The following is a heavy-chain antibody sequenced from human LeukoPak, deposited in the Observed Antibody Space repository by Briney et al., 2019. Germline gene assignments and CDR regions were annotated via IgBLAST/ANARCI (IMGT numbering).Heavy chain of an antibody. D-gene: IGHD3-22*01. CDR3: ARRVVVTPYYYYYGMDV. CDR2: IYHSGST. Sequence: PSETLSLTCAVYGGSFSGYYWSWIRQPPGKGLEWIGYIYHSGSTYYNPSLKSRVTISVDRSKNQFSLKLSSVTAADTAVYYCARRVVVTPYYYYYGMDVWGQGTTVTVSS. V-gene: IGHV4-30-2*01. CDR1: GGSFSGYY. J-gene: IGHJ6*02.